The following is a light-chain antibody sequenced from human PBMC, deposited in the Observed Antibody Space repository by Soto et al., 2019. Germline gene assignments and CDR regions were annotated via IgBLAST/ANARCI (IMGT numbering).Light chain of an antibody. CDR2: VAS. CDR1: QSISNS. Sequence: DIQMTQSLSSLSASVGDTVTITCRASQSISNSLSWYQQKPGKAPKFLIYVASTLQRGVPSRFSASGSGTHFTLTISSLQPEDVATSYCQQTFRPPYTFGQGSKLEIK. CDR3: QQTFRPPYT. V-gene: IGKV1-39*01. J-gene: IGKJ2*01.